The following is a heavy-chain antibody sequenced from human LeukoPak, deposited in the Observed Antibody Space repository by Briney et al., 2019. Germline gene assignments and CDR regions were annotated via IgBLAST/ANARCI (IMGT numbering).Heavy chain of an antibody. Sequence: GGSLRLSCAASGFTFSSYWMHWVRQAPGKGLVWVSRISTDGSSTNSADSVKGRFTISRDNAKNSLYLQMNSLRAEDTAVYYCTRDTGCSGGTCYSFYDYWGQGTLVTVSS. CDR1: GFTFSSYW. V-gene: IGHV3-74*01. CDR3: TRDTGCSGGTCYSFYDY. J-gene: IGHJ4*02. CDR2: ISTDGSST. D-gene: IGHD2-15*01.